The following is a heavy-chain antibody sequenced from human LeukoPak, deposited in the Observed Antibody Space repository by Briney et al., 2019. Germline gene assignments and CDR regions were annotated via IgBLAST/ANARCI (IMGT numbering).Heavy chain of an antibody. D-gene: IGHD3-9*01. CDR3: ARFSHYDSLTGFYYYYMDV. Sequence: ASVKVSCKASGYTFTDYYMHWVRQAPGQGLEWMGRINPNNGGTDYAQNFQDRVTMTRDTSLSTAYMELSRLTSDDTAVYYCARFSHYDSLTGFYYYYMDVWGDGTTVTVSS. J-gene: IGHJ6*03. CDR1: GYTFTDYY. V-gene: IGHV1-2*06. CDR2: INPNNGGT.